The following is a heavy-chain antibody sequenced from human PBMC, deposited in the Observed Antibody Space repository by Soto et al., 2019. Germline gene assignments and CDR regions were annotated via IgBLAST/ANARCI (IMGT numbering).Heavy chain of an antibody. V-gene: IGHV1-18*01. Sequence: QAQMVQSGGEGRKPGASVKLSCKSSGYSFTTYGIIWVRQAPGQGLEFMGWISPYNGNTNYAQTLQGRVTITTDTSTTTSFLDMRTLTSDDTAVYYCARVSGGSHYSFDIWGQGTMVTVSS. D-gene: IGHD2-15*01. CDR2: ISPYNGNT. J-gene: IGHJ3*02. CDR3: ARVSGGSHYSFDI. CDR1: GYSFTTYG.